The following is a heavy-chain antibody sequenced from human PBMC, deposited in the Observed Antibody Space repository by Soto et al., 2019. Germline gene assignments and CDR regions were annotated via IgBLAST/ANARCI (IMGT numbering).Heavy chain of an antibody. V-gene: IGHV1-69*01. Sequence: QVQLVQSGAEVKKPGSSVKVSCKTSGGTFSSHALTWLRQAPGQGLEWMGGIIPMFGTTYTSQKFQGRVAISARETTSAFEIGSLRSEETAVYFCARCDVCYPGGDDAFDLWGQGTTVIVSS. CDR1: GGTFSSHA. CDR3: ARCDVCYPGGDDAFDL. D-gene: IGHD2-21*02. CDR2: IIPMFGTT. J-gene: IGHJ3*01.